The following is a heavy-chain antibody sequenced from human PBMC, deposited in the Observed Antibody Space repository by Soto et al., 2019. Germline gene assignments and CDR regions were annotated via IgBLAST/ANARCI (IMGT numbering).Heavy chain of an antibody. CDR1: GYTFTSYG. D-gene: IGHD3-22*01. V-gene: IGHV1-18*01. CDR3: ARVNYYDSSGYYYGYSDY. Sequence: QVQLVQSGAEVKQPGASVKVSCKASGYTFTSYGISWVRQAPGQGLEWMGWISAYNGNTNYAQKLQGRVTMTTDTSTSTAYMELRSLRSDDTAVYYCARVNYYDSSGYYYGYSDYWGQGTLVTVSS. J-gene: IGHJ4*02. CDR2: ISAYNGNT.